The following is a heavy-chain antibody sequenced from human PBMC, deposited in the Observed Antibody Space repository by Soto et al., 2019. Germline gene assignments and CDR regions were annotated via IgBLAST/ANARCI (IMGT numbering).Heavy chain of an antibody. CDR3: GRGNKLVVPGGKPIYYYYGLDV. CDR1: GYTFSNYI. CDR2: ISAYNGNT. D-gene: IGHD2-2*01. V-gene: IGHV1-18*01. Sequence: QVQLVQSGAEVKKPGASVKVSCKASGYTFSNYIISWVRQAPGQGLEWMGWISAYNGNTNYAQKFQGRVTVTRDTRTRXXYXDXXSVRSDDTAVYYCGRGNKLVVPGGKPIYYYYGLDVWCQGTTVTVSS. J-gene: IGHJ6*02.